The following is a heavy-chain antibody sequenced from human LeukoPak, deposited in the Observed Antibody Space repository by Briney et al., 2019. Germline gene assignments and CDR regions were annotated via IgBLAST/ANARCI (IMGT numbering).Heavy chain of an antibody. CDR2: TYSGGRT. CDR3: ARVPLRGISFYYFDY. V-gene: IGHV3-66*02. Sequence: GGSLRLSCAASGFTVSSNYMSWVRQAPGKGLEWVSVTYSGGRTYYADSVKGRFTISRDNSKNTLYLQMNSLRAEDTAVYYCARVPLRGISFYYFDYWGQGTLVTVSS. CDR1: GFTVSSNY. D-gene: IGHD2-15*01. J-gene: IGHJ4*02.